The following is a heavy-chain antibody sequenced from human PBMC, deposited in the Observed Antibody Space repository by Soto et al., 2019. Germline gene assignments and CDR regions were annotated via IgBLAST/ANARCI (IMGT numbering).Heavy chain of an antibody. D-gene: IGHD3-22*01. CDR3: ARPLRDRNYYYGMAV. J-gene: IGHJ6*02. Sequence: QVQLVQSGAEMQQPGASVRVSCKASGGTLSKYAFSWVRQAPGQGLEWLGGTIPMFGTPNYAQKFQGRVSISADEPAATVYMELSRLRSEDTAVYFCARPLRDRNYYYGMAVWGQGTTVTVSS. V-gene: IGHV1-69*01. CDR2: TIPMFGTP. CDR1: GGTLSKYA.